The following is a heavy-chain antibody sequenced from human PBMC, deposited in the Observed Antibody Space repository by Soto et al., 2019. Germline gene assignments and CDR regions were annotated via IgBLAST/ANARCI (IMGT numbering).Heavy chain of an antibody. CDR2: ISGSGGST. CDR3: AKDKRLPPLLEWLSAAYYFDY. Sequence: PGGSLRLSCAASGFTFSSYAMSWVRQAPGKGLEWVSAISGSGGSTYYADSVKGRFTISRDNSKNTLYLQMNSLRAEDTAVYYCAKDKRLPPLLEWLSAAYYFDYWGQGTLVTVSS. D-gene: IGHD3-3*01. J-gene: IGHJ4*02. V-gene: IGHV3-23*01. CDR1: GFTFSSYA.